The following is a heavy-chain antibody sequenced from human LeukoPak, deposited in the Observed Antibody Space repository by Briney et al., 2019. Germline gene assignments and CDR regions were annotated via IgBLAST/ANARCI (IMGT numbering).Heavy chain of an antibody. CDR1: GYSFTSYW. J-gene: IGHJ4*02. D-gene: IGHD6-19*01. V-gene: IGHV5-51*01. CDR3: ARHPIRYSSGWYGDY. Sequence: GESLKISCKGSGYSFTSYWIGWVRQMPGKGLEWMGIIYPGDSDTRYSPSFQGQVTISADKSIGTAYLQWSSLKASDTAMYYCARHPIRYSSGWYGDYWGQGTLVTASS. CDR2: IYPGDSDT.